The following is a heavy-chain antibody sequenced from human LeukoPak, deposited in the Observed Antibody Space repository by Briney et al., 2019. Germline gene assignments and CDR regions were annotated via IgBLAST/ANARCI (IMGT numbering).Heavy chain of an antibody. V-gene: IGHV3-73*01. CDR2: IRSKANSYAT. D-gene: IGHD3-10*01. CDR3: TRSHRSGSYYNSNMDV. J-gene: IGHJ6*03. Sequence: GGSLRLSCAASGFTFSTYWMSWVRQASGKGLEWVGRIRSKANSYATAYAASVKGRFTISRDDSKNTAYLQMNSLKTEDTAVYYCTRSHRSGSYYNSNMDVWGKGTTVTVSS. CDR1: GFTFSTYW.